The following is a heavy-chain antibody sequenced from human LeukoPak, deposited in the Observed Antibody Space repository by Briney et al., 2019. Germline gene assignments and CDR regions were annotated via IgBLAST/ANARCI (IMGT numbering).Heavy chain of an antibody. D-gene: IGHD3-16*01. CDR3: ARVGDWSNYFGMDA. CDR2: IFGNGVKT. V-gene: IGHV3-23*01. Sequence: TGGSLRLSCAASGFTFSGHSMTWVRQTPGKGLEWVSVIFGNGVKTYYADSLKGRFTISRDNSKSTLYLQMNSLRADDTAVYYCARVGDWSNYFGMDAWGQGTTVSVSS. J-gene: IGHJ6*02. CDR1: GFTFSGHS.